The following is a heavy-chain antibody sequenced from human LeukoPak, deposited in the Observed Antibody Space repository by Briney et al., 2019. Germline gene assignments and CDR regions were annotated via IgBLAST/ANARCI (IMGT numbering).Heavy chain of an antibody. CDR2: IYHSGNT. V-gene: IGHV4-38-2*02. J-gene: IGHJ5*02. Sequence: SETLSLTCSVSGFSISGGYYWGWIRQPPGKGLEWLGSIYHSGNTDYNPSLKSRVTISVDTAKNKFFLRLGSVTAADTAVYYCARDSGTTGEVKFDPWGQGTLVTVSS. CDR3: ARDSGTTGEVKFDP. CDR1: GFSISGGYY. D-gene: IGHD3-10*01.